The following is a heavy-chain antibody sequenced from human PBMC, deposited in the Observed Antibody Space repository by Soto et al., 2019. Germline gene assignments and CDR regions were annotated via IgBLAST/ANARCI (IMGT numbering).Heavy chain of an antibody. CDR3: AKGLLIMVRKVIIPPQYYYGMDV. CDR2: ISGSVGIT. J-gene: IGHJ6*02. Sequence: LXLCCAASGFTFRVHPMSWFRQAPGKGLECVSFISGSVGITYYEDSVKGRFTISRDNAKNTLYLEMNSLRADDTAVYYCAKGLLIMVRKVIIPPQYYYGMDVWGQGTTVTVSS. CDR1: GFTFRVHP. D-gene: IGHD3-10*01. V-gene: IGHV3-23*01.